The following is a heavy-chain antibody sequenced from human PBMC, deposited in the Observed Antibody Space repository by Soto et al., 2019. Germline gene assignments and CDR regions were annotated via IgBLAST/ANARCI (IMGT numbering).Heavy chain of an antibody. CDR2: IYPGDSDT. D-gene: IGHD3-3*01. CDR3: AREWSYFDY. J-gene: IGHJ4*02. CDR1: GYSFTSYW. Sequence: GESLKISCKGSGYSFTSYWIGWVRQMPGKGLEWMGIIYPGDSDTRYSPSFQGQVTISADKSISTAYLQMNSLRAEDTAVYYCAREWSYFDYWGQGTLVTVSS. V-gene: IGHV5-51*01.